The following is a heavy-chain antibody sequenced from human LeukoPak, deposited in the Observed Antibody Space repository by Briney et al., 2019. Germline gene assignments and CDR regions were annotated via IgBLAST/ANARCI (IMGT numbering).Heavy chain of an antibody. CDR2: INPSGGST. CDR1: GYTFTSYY. CDR3: ARDLGYDSSGYWDYYYYYGMDV. Sequence: GASVKVSCKASGYTFTSYYMHWVRQAPGQGLEWMGIINPSGGSTSHAQKFQGRVTMTRDTSTSTVYMELSSLRSEDTAVYYCARDLGYDSSGYWDYYYYYGMDVWGQGTTVTVSS. J-gene: IGHJ6*02. D-gene: IGHD3-22*01. V-gene: IGHV1-46*01.